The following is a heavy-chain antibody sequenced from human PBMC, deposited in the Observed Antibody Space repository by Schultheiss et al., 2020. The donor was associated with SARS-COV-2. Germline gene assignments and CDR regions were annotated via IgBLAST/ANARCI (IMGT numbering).Heavy chain of an antibody. J-gene: IGHJ6*02. D-gene: IGHD3-22*01. CDR1: GGSISSSNW. CDR2: IYYSGST. V-gene: IGHV4-4*02. CDR3: ARSYSGYLDYYHYGMDV. Sequence: SETLSLTCAVSGGSISSSNWWSWVRQPPGKGLEWIGEIYYSGSTYYNPSLKSRVTISVDTSKNQFSLKLSSVTAADTAVYYCARSYSGYLDYYHYGMDVWGQGTTVTVSS.